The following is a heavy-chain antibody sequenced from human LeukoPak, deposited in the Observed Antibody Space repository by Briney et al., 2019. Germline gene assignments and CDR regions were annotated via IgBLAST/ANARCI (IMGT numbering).Heavy chain of an antibody. CDR3: ARSPQEQWLVRDLYYYYYYGMDV. CDR1: GGPISSYY. D-gene: IGHD6-19*01. J-gene: IGHJ6*02. CDR2: IYYSGST. Sequence: SETLSLTCTVSGGPISSYYWSWIRQPPGKGLEWIGYIYYSGSTNYNPSLKSRVTISVDTSKNQFSLKLSSVTAADTAVYYCARSPQEQWLVRDLYYYYYYGMDVWGQGTTVTVSS. V-gene: IGHV4-59*01.